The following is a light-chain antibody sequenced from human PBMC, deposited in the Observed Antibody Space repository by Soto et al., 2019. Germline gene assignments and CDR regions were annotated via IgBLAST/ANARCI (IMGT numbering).Light chain of an antibody. J-gene: IGLJ2*01. CDR2: KNN. Sequence: QSVLTQPPSASGTPVQRVTISCSGSSSNIGSNYVYWYQQVPGTTPKLLIYKNNQRPSGVPERFSGSKSGTSASLAISGLRSEDEADYYCAVWNDSLSGREVFGGWTKLTVL. V-gene: IGLV1-47*01. CDR3: AVWNDSLSGREV. CDR1: SSNIGSNY.